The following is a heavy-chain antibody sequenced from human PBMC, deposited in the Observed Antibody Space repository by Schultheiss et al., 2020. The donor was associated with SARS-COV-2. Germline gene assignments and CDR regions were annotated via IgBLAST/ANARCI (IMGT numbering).Heavy chain of an antibody. D-gene: IGHD3-22*01. CDR2: ISGSGGST. CDR3: AKVFGHDSGYYEDYFDY. Sequence: GESLKISCAASGFTLRSYAMTWVRQAPGKGLEWVSAISGSGGSTYYADSVKGRFTISRDNAKNSLYLQMNSLRAEDTAVYYCAKVFGHDSGYYEDYFDYWGQGALVTVSS. J-gene: IGHJ4*02. CDR1: GFTLRSYA. V-gene: IGHV3-23*01.